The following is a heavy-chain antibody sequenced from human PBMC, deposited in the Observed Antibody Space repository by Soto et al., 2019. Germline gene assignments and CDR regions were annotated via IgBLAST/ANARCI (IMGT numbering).Heavy chain of an antibody. Sequence: QVQLQESGPGLTKPSGTLSLTCAVSGDSISNNNWWSWVRQTPGKGLEWIGEVHHSGRSNSNPSLKSRFTMSIDTSKNQFSLRLDSVTAADTAVYYCAHTIGSGSYIPYWGQGTLVTVSS. CDR1: GDSISNNNW. D-gene: IGHD3-10*01. CDR3: AHTIGSGSYIPY. CDR2: VHHSGRS. V-gene: IGHV4-4*02. J-gene: IGHJ4*02.